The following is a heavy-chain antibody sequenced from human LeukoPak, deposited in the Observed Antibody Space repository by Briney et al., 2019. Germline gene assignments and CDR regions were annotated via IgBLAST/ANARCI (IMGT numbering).Heavy chain of an antibody. V-gene: IGHV3-30-3*01. CDR3: AKDGGNYELDY. J-gene: IGHJ4*02. D-gene: IGHD1-26*01. Sequence: GGSLRLSCAASGFTFSSYAMHWVRQAPGKGLEWVAVISYDGSNKYYADSVKGRFTMSRDNSKNTLYLQMDSLRTEDTAVYYCAKDGGNYELDYWGQGTLVTVSS. CDR1: GFTFSSYA. CDR2: ISYDGSNK.